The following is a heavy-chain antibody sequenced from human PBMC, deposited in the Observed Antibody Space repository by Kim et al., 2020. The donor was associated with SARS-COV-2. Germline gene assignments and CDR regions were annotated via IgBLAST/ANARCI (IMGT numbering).Heavy chain of an antibody. D-gene: IGHD5-12*01. Sequence: GGSLRLSCAASGFTFSSYWMSWVRQAPGKGLEWVANIKQDGSEKYYVDSVKGRFTISRDNAKNSLYLQMNSLRAEDTAVYYCARVAWGRWLRVMEVYFDYWGQGTLGTVSS. CDR1: GFTFSSYW. V-gene: IGHV3-7*01. J-gene: IGHJ4*02. CDR3: ARVAWGRWLRVMEVYFDY. CDR2: IKQDGSEK.